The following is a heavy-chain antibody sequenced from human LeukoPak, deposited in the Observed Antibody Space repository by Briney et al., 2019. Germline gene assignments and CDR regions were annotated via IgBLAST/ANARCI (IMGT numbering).Heavy chain of an antibody. J-gene: IGHJ4*02. CDR2: IRSRANNYAT. CDR1: GFTFSDSN. V-gene: IGHV3-73*01. CDR3: TRTPDFWSGYSD. Sequence: GGSLRLSCAASGFTFSDSNMHWVRQASGKGLEWVGRIRSRANNYATAYGASVTGRFTISRDDSKNTAYLQMNSLKTEDTAVFYCTRTPDFWSGYSDWGQGTLVTVSS. D-gene: IGHD3-3*01.